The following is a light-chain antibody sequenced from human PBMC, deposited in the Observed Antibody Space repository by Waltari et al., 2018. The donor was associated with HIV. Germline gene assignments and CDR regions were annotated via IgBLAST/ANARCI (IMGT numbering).Light chain of an antibody. J-gene: IGLJ1*01. CDR2: GHT. CDR3: QSYDGSLGGYV. V-gene: IGLV1-40*01. Sequence: SVLPQPPSVSGAPGQWVTISCTGTISNIGAGYDVHWYQQLPGTAPKLLIYGHTNRPSGVPVLFSGSKSGTSASLAITGLQAEDEADYYCQSYDGSLGGYVFGTGTAVTVL. CDR1: ISNIGAGYD.